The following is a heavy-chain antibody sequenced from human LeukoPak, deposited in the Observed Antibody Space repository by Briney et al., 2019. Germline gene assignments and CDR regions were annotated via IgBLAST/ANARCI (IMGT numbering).Heavy chain of an antibody. V-gene: IGHV4-30-4*01. D-gene: IGHD5-18*01. CDR2: IYYSGST. CDR3: ARDLKQGYSYGYFDY. CDR1: GGSISSGDYY. J-gene: IGHJ4*02. Sequence: SQTLTLTCTVSGGSISSGDYYWSWIRQPPGKGLEWIGYIYYSGSTYYNPSLKSRVTVSVDTSKNQFSLKLSSVTATDTAVHYCARDLKQGYSYGYFDYWGQGTLVTVSS.